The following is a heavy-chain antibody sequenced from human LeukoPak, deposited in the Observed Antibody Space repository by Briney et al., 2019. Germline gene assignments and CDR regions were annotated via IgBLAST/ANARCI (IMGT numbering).Heavy chain of an antibody. CDR3: ARRLAVTGRYYFDY. CDR2: IYYSGIT. CDR1: GGSISTYY. J-gene: IGHJ4*02. D-gene: IGHD4-11*01. Sequence: SETLSLTCTVSGGSISTYYWTWIRQPPERGLEWIGYIYYSGITNYNPSLKSRVTMSVDTSRNQFSLRLNSVTAADTAVYYYARRLAVTGRYYFDYWGQGSLVTVSS. V-gene: IGHV4-59*01.